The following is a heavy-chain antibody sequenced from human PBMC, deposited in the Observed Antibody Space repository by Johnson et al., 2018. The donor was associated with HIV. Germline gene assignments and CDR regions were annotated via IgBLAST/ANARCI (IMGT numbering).Heavy chain of an antibody. CDR2: ISYDGSNK. Sequence: QVQLVESGGGVVQPGGSLTLSSAASRFTFSTNDMHGVRQAPGKGLEWVAVISYDGSNKYYADSVKGRFTISRDNSKNTLYLQMNSLRAEDTAVYYCARVEGGSSSNAFDIWGQGTMVTVSS. J-gene: IGHJ3*02. D-gene: IGHD6-13*01. V-gene: IGHV3-30*19. CDR1: RFTFSTND. CDR3: ARVEGGSSSNAFDI.